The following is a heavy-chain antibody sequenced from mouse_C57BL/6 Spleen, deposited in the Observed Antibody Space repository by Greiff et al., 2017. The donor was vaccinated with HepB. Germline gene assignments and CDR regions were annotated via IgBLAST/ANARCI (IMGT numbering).Heavy chain of an antibody. V-gene: IGHV1-80*01. CDR2: IYPGDGDT. D-gene: IGHD1-1*01. CDR3: AREITTVVFDY. J-gene: IGHJ2*01. CDR1: GYAFSSYW. Sequence: VKLQQSGAELVKPGASVKISCKASGYAFSSYWMNWVKQRPGKGLEWIGQIYPGDGDTNYNGKFKGKATLTADKSSSTAYMQLSSRTSEDSAVYFCAREITTVVFDYWGQGTTLTVSS.